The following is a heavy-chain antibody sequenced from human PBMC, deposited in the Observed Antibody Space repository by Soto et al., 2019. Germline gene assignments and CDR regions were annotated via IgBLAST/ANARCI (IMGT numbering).Heavy chain of an antibody. CDR2: ISYGGSNK. D-gene: IGHD5-12*01. CDR3: ARDREGYSGFDYPAY. Sequence: QVQLVESGGGVVQPGRSLRLSCAASGLTFSSYAMHWVRQAPGKGLEWVAFISYGGSNKYYADSVRGRFTISRDNSNNTLYLQMNSLRAEDTAVYYCARDREGYSGFDYPAYWGQGTLVTVSS. V-gene: IGHV3-30-3*01. J-gene: IGHJ4*02. CDR1: GLTFSSYA.